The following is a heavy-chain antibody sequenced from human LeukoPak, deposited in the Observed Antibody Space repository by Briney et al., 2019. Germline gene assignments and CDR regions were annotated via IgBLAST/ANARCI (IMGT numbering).Heavy chain of an antibody. D-gene: IGHD2-15*01. J-gene: IGHJ3*02. CDR1: GYSISSGYY. Sequence: SETLSLTCTVSGYSISSGYYWGWIRQPPGKGLEWIGEINHSGSTNYNPSLKSRVTISVDTSKNQFSLKLSSVTAADTAVYYCARVGGGSWRTAFDIWGQGTMVTVSS. CDR2: INHSGST. CDR3: ARVGGGSWRTAFDI. V-gene: IGHV4-38-2*02.